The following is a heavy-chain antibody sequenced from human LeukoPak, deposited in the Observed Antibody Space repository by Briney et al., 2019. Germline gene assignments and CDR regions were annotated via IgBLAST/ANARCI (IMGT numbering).Heavy chain of an antibody. CDR2: INAGNGNT. Sequence: ASVKVSCKASGYTFTSYAMHWVRQAPGQRLEWMGWINAGNGNTKYSQKFQGRVTITRDTSASTAYMELSSLRSEDTAVYYCARDRPHPLPYYYDSSGYYQSQDAFDIWGQGTMVTVSS. D-gene: IGHD3-22*01. J-gene: IGHJ3*02. CDR1: GYTFTSYA. V-gene: IGHV1-3*01. CDR3: ARDRPHPLPYYYDSSGYYQSQDAFDI.